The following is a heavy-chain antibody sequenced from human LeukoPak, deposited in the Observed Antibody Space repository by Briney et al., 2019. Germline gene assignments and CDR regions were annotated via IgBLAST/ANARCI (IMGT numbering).Heavy chain of an antibody. CDR3: TTDDSLDYGGNFY. V-gene: IGHV3-15*01. Sequence: GGSLRLSCAASGFTFSNAWMSWVRQAPGKGLEWVGRIKSKTDGGTTDYAAPVKGRFTISRDDSKNTLYLQMNSLKTEDTAVYYCTTDDSLDYGGNFYWGQGTLVTVSS. CDR1: GFTFSNAW. D-gene: IGHD4-23*01. CDR2: IKSKTDGGTT. J-gene: IGHJ4*02.